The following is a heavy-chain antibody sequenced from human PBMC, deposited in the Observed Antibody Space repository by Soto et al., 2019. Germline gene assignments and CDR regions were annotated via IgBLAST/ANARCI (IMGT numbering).Heavy chain of an antibody. J-gene: IGHJ4*02. CDR2: IYSGGST. V-gene: IGHV3-53*05. D-gene: IGHD1-26*01. Sequence: PGGSLRLSCSASGFTVSSNYMSWVRQAPGKGLEWVSVIYSGGSTYYADSVKGRFTISRDNAKNSLYLQMNSLRAEDTAVYYCARVVGSTLSYFDYWGQGTLVTVSS. CDR3: ARVVGSTLSYFDY. CDR1: GFTVSSNY.